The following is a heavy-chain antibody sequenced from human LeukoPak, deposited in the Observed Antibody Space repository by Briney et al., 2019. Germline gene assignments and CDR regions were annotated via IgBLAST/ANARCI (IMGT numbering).Heavy chain of an antibody. CDR1: GYTFTSYD. Sequence: ASVKVSCKASGYTFTSYDINWVRQATGQGLEWMGWMNPNSGNTGYAQKFQGRVTMTRNTSISTAYMELSSLRSEDTAVYYCAKDSTPARFLEWLTMGGYYYYYGMDVWGQGTTVTVSS. J-gene: IGHJ6*02. CDR3: AKDSTPARFLEWLTMGGYYYYYGMDV. CDR2: MNPNSGNT. V-gene: IGHV1-8*01. D-gene: IGHD3-3*01.